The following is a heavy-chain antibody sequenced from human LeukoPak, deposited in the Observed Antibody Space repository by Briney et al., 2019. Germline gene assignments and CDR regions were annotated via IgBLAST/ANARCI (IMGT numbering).Heavy chain of an antibody. V-gene: IGHV4-59*01. CDR3: ASSRAWLATPFDP. D-gene: IGHD6-19*01. CDR2: IYYSGST. J-gene: IGHJ5*02. CDR1: GGSISSYY. Sequence: SETLSLTCTVSGGSISSYYWSWIRQPPGKGLEWIGYIYYSGSTNYNPSLKSRVTISVDTSKNQFSLKLSSVTAADTAVYYCASSRAWLATPFDPWGQGTLVTVSS.